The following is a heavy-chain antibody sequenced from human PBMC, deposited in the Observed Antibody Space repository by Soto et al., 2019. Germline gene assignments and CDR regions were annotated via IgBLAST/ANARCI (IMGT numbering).Heavy chain of an antibody. CDR2: IYHTGNA. CDR3: ASSVVTQNVLTGNGCDP. V-gene: IGHV4-30-2*06. CDR1: GGSVSSGGYS. J-gene: IGHJ5*02. Sequence: LQLQQSGSGQVKPSETLSLTCAVSGGSVSSGGYSWSWIRQSPERGLEWIGYIYHTGNAYYTASLKTRVTMSLDKSNNRFSLNLKPLTAADTAVYYCASSVVTQNVLTGNGCDPWGQGTLVTVSS. D-gene: IGHD3-9*01.